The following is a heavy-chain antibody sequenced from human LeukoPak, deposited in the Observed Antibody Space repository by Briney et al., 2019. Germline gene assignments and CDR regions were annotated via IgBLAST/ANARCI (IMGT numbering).Heavy chain of an antibody. CDR1: GFTFSSYE. CDR2: ISGSGGNT. D-gene: IGHD1-26*01. CDR3: AKGPYSGFS. Sequence: GGSLRLSCAASGFTFSSYEMNWVRQAPGKGLEWVSAISGSGGNTYYADSVKGRFTISRDNSKNTLYLQMNSLRAEDTAVYYCAKGPYSGFSWGQGTLVTVSS. V-gene: IGHV3-23*01. J-gene: IGHJ5*02.